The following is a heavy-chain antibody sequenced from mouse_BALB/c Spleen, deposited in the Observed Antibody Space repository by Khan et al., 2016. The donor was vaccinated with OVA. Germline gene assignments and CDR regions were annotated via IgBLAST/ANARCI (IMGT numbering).Heavy chain of an antibody. Sequence: VQLQQSGAELVRPGALVKLSCKASGFNIKDYYIHWVKQRPEQGLEWIGWIDPENGNTVYDPRFQGQASITADTSSNTAYLQLSSLTSENTAFYCCPRSILLYFDYWGQGTTLTVSS. CDR2: IDPENGNT. CDR3: PRSILLYFDY. V-gene: IGHV14-1*02. CDR1: GFNIKDYY. D-gene: IGHD2-3*01. J-gene: IGHJ2*01.